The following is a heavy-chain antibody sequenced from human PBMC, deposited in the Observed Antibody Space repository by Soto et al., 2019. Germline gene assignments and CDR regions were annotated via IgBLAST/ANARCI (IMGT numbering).Heavy chain of an antibody. J-gene: IGHJ4*02. D-gene: IGHD1-26*01. CDR3: ARHSEPYSGSYYCDY. CDR2: TYYSGST. CDR1: GGSISSSSHY. V-gene: IGHV4-39*01. Sequence: SETLSLTCTVSGGSISSSSHYWGWIRQPPGKGLEWIGSTYYSGSTYYNPSLKSRVTISVDTSKNQFSLKLSSVTAADTAVYYCARHSEPYSGSYYCDYWGQGTLVTVSS.